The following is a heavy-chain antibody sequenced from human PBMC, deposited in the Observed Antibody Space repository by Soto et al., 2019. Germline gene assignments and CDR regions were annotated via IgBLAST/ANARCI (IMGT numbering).Heavy chain of an antibody. CDR3: ARGFRGGLAVPAAMVPGY. Sequence: GGSLRFSCAASGFTFSSYSMNWVRQAPGKGLEWVSSISSSSSYIYYADSVKGRFTISRDNAKNSLYLQMNSLRAEDTAVYYCARGFRGGLAVPAAMVPGYWGQGTLVTVSS. J-gene: IGHJ4*02. CDR2: ISSSSSYI. V-gene: IGHV3-21*01. CDR1: GFTFSSYS. D-gene: IGHD2-2*01.